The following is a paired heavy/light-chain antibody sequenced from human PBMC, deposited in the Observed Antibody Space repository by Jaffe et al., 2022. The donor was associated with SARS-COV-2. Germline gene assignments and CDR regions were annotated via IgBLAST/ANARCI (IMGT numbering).Heavy chain of an antibody. CDR1: GFTFSDYS. D-gene: IGHD3-10*01. CDR3: ATPLWQIGAFDI. CDR2: ISSGSNII. V-gene: IGHV3-48*01. J-gene: IGHJ3*02. Sequence: EVQLVESGGGLVQPGGSLRLSCAASGFTFSDYSMNWVRQAPGKGPEWVSYISSGSNIIYYADSVKGRFTISRDNAKNSLYLQMNSLRAEDTAVYYCATPLWQIGAFDIWGQGTMVTVSS.
Light chain of an antibody. Sequence: EIVLTQSPGTLSLSPGERATLSCRASQSVSSNLLAWYQQKPGQAPRLLIYGASSRATGIPDRFSGSGSGTDFTLTISRLEPEDFTVYYCQQSGSSPPWTFGQGTKVEIK. CDR1: QSVSSNL. CDR2: GAS. J-gene: IGKJ1*01. CDR3: QQSGSSPPWT. V-gene: IGKV3-20*01.